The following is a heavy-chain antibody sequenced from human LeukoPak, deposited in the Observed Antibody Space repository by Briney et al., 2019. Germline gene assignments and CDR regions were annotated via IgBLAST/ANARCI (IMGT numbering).Heavy chain of an antibody. D-gene: IGHD3-22*01. Sequence: GESLKISCAASGFTFSSYWMSWVRQAPGKGLEWVSAISGSGGSTYYADSVKGRFTISRDNSKNTLYLQMNSLRAEDTAVYYCAKGGGRYYDSSGYSDYWGQGTLVTVSS. CDR3: AKGGGRYYDSSGYSDY. CDR1: GFTFSSYW. J-gene: IGHJ4*02. CDR2: ISGSGGST. V-gene: IGHV3-23*01.